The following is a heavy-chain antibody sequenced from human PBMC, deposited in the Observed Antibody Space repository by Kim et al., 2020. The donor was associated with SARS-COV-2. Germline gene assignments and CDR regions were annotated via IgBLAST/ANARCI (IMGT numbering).Heavy chain of an antibody. J-gene: IGHJ4*02. CDR2: RGSGGST. Sequence: RGSGGSTYCADPGKGRFTISRDNSKNTLYLQMNSLRAEDTAVYYCAKNVVWGQGTLVTVSS. CDR3: AKNVV. D-gene: IGHD3-10*02. V-gene: IGHV3-23*01.